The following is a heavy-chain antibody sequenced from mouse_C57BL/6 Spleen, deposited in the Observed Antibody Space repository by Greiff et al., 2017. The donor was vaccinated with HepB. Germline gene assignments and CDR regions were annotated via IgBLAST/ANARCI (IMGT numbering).Heavy chain of an antibody. D-gene: IGHD1-1*01. Sequence: EVKLQESGGGLVQPGGSLKLSCAASGFTFSDYYMYWVRQTPEKRLEWVAYISNGGGSPYYPDTVKGRFTISRDNAKNTLYLQMSRLKSEDTAMYYCATPYYYGSSYWYFDVWGTGTTVTVSS. CDR3: ATPYYYGSSYWYFDV. V-gene: IGHV5-12*01. J-gene: IGHJ1*03. CDR2: ISNGGGSP. CDR1: GFTFSDYY.